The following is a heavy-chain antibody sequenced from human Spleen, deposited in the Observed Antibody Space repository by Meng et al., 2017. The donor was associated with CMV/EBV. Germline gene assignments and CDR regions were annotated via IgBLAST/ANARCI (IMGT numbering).Heavy chain of an antibody. CDR3: ARTVFGVATMDY. CDR2: ISDSGSPT. V-gene: IGHV3-11*01. CDR1: GFIFSDPY. Sequence: SCAACGFIFSDPYMSWIRQAPGKGLVWVSYISDSGSPTYYADSVKGRCTISRDNAQNSLYLQMNSLRAEDTAVYYCARTVFGVATMDYWGQGKLVTVSS. D-gene: IGHD3-3*01. J-gene: IGHJ4*02.